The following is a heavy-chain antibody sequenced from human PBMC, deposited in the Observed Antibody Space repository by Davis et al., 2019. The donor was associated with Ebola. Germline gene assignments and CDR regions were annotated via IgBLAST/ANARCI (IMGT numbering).Heavy chain of an antibody. J-gene: IGHJ4*02. V-gene: IGHV1-3*01. CDR3: ERVSDYVWGSYRYFDY. D-gene: IGHD3-16*02. CDR2: INAGNGNT. CDR1: GYTFTSYA. Sequence: ASVKVSCKASGYTFTSYAMHWVRQAPGQRLEWMGWINAGNGNTKYSQKFQGRVTITRDTSASTAYMELSSLRSEDTAVYYCERVSDYVWGSYRYFDYWGQGTLVTVSS.